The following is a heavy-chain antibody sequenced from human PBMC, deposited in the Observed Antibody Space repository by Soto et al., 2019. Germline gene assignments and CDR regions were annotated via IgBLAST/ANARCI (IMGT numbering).Heavy chain of an antibody. CDR1: GFTFGDYA. V-gene: IGHV3-49*03. J-gene: IGHJ4*02. CDR2: IRSKAYGGTT. Sequence: HPGGSLRLSCTASGFTFGDYAMSWFRQAPGKGLEWAGFIRSKAYGGTTEYAASVKGRFTISRDDSKSIAYLQMNSLKTEDTAVYYCTRGSGGIRYFDWLFTPYYFDYWGQGTLVTVSS. D-gene: IGHD3-9*01. CDR3: TRGSGGIRYFDWLFTPYYFDY.